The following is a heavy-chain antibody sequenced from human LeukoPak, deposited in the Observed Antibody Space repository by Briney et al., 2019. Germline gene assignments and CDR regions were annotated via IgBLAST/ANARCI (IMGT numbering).Heavy chain of an antibody. V-gene: IGHV3-11*01. D-gene: IGHD3-10*01. J-gene: IGHJ3*02. CDR3: ARSLWFGDAFDI. CDR1: GFTFSDYY. CDR2: ISSSGGTI. Sequence: GGSLRLSCAASGFTFSDYYMSWIRQAPGKGLEWVSYISSSGGTIYYADSVKGRFTISRDNAKNSLYLQMNSLRAEDTAVYYCARSLWFGDAFDIWGQGTMVTVSS.